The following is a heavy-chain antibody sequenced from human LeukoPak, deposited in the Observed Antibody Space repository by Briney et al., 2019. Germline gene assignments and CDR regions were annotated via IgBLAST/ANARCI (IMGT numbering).Heavy chain of an antibody. V-gene: IGHV3-73*01. Sequence: GGSLRLSCAASGFTFSGSAMHWVRQASGKGLEWVGRIRSKANSYATAYAASVKGRFTISRDNAKNTLYLQMNSLRAEDTAVYYCVRLGYCSGSRCFGMDVWGQGTTVTVSS. CDR3: VRLGYCSGSRCFGMDV. D-gene: IGHD2-15*01. CDR1: GFTFSGSA. CDR2: IRSKANSYAT. J-gene: IGHJ6*02.